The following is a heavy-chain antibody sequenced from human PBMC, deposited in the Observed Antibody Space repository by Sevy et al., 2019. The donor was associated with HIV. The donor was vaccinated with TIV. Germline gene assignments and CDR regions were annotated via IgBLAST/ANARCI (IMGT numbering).Heavy chain of an antibody. CDR2: IYYNGHI. CDR3: ATAYKWNDAMHT. Sequence: SETLSLTCTVSGGSITSLYWNWIRQPPGKGLEWIANIYYNGHINYNPSLKSRVTLSLDTSENQVSLKVSSVTAADTAVYYCATAYKWNDAMHTWGQGTLVTVSS. J-gene: IGHJ4*02. D-gene: IGHD1-1*01. CDR1: GGSITSLY. V-gene: IGHV4-59*11.